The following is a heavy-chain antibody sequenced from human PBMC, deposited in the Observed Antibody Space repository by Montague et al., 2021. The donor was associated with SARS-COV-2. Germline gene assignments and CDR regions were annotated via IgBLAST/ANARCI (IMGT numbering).Heavy chain of an antibody. V-gene: IGHV6-1*01. CDR1: GDSVSTNNTT. CDR2: TYFRSKWYN. Sequence: CAISGDSVSTNNTTWNWVRQSPSGDLEWLGRTYFRSKWYNDYAVSVKSRITINPDTSKNQFSLQLNSVTPKDTAIYFCGRVFAPAGTFDFWGQGTLVTVSS. D-gene: IGHD6-13*01. J-gene: IGHJ4*02. CDR3: GRVFAPAGTFDF.